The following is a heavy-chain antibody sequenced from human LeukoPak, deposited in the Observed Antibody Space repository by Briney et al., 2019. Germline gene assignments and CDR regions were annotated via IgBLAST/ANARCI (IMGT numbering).Heavy chain of an antibody. CDR1: GFTFSSYG. CDR3: ARDLGQYYDTSDNWFDP. J-gene: IGHJ5*02. V-gene: IGHV3-21*01. CDR2: ISTSNSYI. D-gene: IGHD3-22*01. Sequence: GGSLRLSCAASGFTFSSYGMNWVRQAPGKGLEWVSSISTSNSYIYYADSLTGRFTISRDNAKNSLYLQMNSLRAEDTAVYYCARDLGQYYDTSDNWFDPWGQGTLVTVSS.